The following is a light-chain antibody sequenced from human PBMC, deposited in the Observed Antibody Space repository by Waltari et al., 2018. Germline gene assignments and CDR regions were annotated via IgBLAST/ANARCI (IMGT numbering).Light chain of an antibody. V-gene: IGLV2-14*01. CDR1: GTDVGGSKY. J-gene: IGLJ2*01. CDR3: GSFAVRSTLL. Sequence: QSALTQPASVSGPPGQSITISCTGSGTDVGGSKYVSWYQQYPGKVPKLLLYDVSNRPSGVSDRFSGSKSGNTAYLTISGLQAEDEADYYCGSFAVRSTLLFGGGTKLTVL. CDR2: DVS.